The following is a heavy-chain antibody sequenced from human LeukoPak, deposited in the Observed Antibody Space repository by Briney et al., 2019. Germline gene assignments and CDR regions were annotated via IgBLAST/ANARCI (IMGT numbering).Heavy chain of an antibody. Sequence: SETLSLTCTVSGGSISSSRYYWGWIRQPPGKGLEWIGSIYYSGSTYYNPSLKSRVTISVDTSKNQFSLKLSSVTAADTAVYYCARLTFWSGHGDYWGQGTLVTVSS. CDR3: ARLTFWSGHGDY. CDR1: GGSISSSRYY. CDR2: IYYSGST. D-gene: IGHD3-3*01. V-gene: IGHV4-39*01. J-gene: IGHJ4*02.